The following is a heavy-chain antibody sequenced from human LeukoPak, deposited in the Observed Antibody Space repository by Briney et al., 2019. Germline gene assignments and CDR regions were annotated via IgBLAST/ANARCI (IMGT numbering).Heavy chain of an antibody. V-gene: IGHV3-74*01. CDR2: INTDGSRT. Sequence: PGGSLRLSCAASGVTFSSNWMHWVRQAPGKGLVWASRINTDGSRTSYADSVKGRFTVSRDNAKNTLYLQMNSLTAEDTAVYYCATYYDTSAYTFDCRGQGTLVTVSS. D-gene: IGHD3-22*01. CDR1: GVTFSSNW. J-gene: IGHJ4*02. CDR3: ATYYDTSAYTFDC.